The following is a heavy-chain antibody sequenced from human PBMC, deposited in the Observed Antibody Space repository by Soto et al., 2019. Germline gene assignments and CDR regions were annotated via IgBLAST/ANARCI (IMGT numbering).Heavy chain of an antibody. Sequence: QITLKESGPTLVKPTQTLTLTCTFSGFSLSTSGVGVGWIRQPPGKALEWLALIYWDDDKRYSPSLKSRLTITKDTSKTQVVLTMTNMDPVDTATYYCAHSNCISTSCYGDFDYWGQGTLVTVSS. CDR1: GFSLSTSGVG. D-gene: IGHD2-2*01. CDR2: IYWDDDK. J-gene: IGHJ4*02. V-gene: IGHV2-5*02. CDR3: AHSNCISTSCYGDFDY.